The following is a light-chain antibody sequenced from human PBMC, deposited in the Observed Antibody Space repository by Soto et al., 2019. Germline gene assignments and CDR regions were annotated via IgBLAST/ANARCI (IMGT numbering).Light chain of an antibody. CDR2: GAS. CDR1: QGVSTN. V-gene: IGKV3-15*01. CDR3: QQYNYWPTYT. Sequence: EIVLTQSPATLSVSPGERATLSCRASQGVSTNLAWYQQKPVQAPSLLIYGASSRATGVPARFSGSGSGTDFTLTVSSLQLEDSAVYYCQQYNYWPTYTFRQGTKLEIK. J-gene: IGKJ2*01.